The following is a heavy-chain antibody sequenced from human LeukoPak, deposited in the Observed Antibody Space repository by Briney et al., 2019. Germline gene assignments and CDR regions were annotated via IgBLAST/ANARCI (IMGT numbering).Heavy chain of an antibody. CDR3: ARDDSNYYDSSGFDY. CDR2: IYYSGST. D-gene: IGHD3-22*01. Sequence: SETLSLTCTVSGVSISSYYWSWIRQPPGKGLEWIGYIYYSGSTNYNPSLKSRVTISVDMSKNQFSLKLTSVTAADTAVYYCARDDSNYYDSSGFDYWGQGTLVTVSS. CDR1: GVSISSYY. V-gene: IGHV4-59*01. J-gene: IGHJ4*02.